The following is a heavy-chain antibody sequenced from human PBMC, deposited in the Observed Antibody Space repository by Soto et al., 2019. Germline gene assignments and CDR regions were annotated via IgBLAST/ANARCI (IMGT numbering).Heavy chain of an antibody. CDR1: GGSVSSGSYY. J-gene: IGHJ5*02. D-gene: IGHD2-2*02. Sequence: ETLYLTCTVSGGSVSSGSYYWSWIRQPPGKGLEWIGYIYYSGSTNYSPSLKSRVTISVDTSKNQFSLKLSSVTAADTAVYYCARGYCSSTSCYIWDNWFDPWGQGTLVTVSS. CDR2: IYYSGST. CDR3: ARGYCSSTSCYIWDNWFDP. V-gene: IGHV4-61*01.